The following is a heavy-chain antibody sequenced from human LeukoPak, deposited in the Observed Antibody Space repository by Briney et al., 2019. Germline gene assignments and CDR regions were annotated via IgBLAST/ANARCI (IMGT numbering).Heavy chain of an antibody. D-gene: IGHD6-6*01. CDR3: AMTHLGEKAARRALYYFDY. CDR2: ISSSSSYI. Sequence: PGGSLRLSCAASGFTFSSYSMNWVRQAPGKGLEWVSSISSSSSYIYYADSVKGRFTISRDNAKNSLYLQMNSLRAEDTAVYYCAMTHLGEKAARRALYYFDYWGQGTLVTVSS. CDR1: GFTFSSYS. V-gene: IGHV3-21*01. J-gene: IGHJ4*02.